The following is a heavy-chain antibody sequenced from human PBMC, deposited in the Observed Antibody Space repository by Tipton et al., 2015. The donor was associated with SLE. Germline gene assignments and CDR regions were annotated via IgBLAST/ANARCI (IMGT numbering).Heavy chain of an antibody. CDR1: GFTFSSYW. Sequence: SLRLSCAASGFTFSSYWMHWVRQAPGKGLVWVSRINSDGSSTSYADSVKGRFTISRDNAKNTLYLQMNSLRAEDTAVYYCARALAVAGTGDYWGQGTLVTVSS. J-gene: IGHJ4*02. CDR2: INSDGSST. D-gene: IGHD6-19*01. V-gene: IGHV3-74*01. CDR3: ARALAVAGTGDY.